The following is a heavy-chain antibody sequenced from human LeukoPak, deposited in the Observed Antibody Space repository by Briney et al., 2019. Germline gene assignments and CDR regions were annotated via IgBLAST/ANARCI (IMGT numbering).Heavy chain of an antibody. CDR2: ISGSGGST. Sequence: PGGSLRLSCSASGFTFSNYALSWVRQAPGKGLEWVSSISGSGGSTYYADSVKGRFTISRDNSKNTLYLQMNSLRAEDTAVFYCESTPNILTGYYIYWGQGTLVTVSS. CDR1: GFTFSNYA. CDR3: ESTPNILTGYYIY. V-gene: IGHV3-23*01. D-gene: IGHD3-9*01. J-gene: IGHJ4*02.